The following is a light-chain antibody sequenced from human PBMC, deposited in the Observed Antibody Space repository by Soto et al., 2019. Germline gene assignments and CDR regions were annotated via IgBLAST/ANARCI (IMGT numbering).Light chain of an antibody. CDR3: SSYTSSSTRV. Sequence: QSVLTQPASVSGSPGQSITISCTGTSSDVGCYNYVSWYQQHPGKAPKLMIYDVSDRPSGVSNRFSGSKSGNTASLTSSGLKAEDEDDYYCSSYTSSSTRVFGTGTKLTVL. CDR2: DVS. V-gene: IGLV2-14*01. J-gene: IGLJ1*01. CDR1: SSDVGCYNY.